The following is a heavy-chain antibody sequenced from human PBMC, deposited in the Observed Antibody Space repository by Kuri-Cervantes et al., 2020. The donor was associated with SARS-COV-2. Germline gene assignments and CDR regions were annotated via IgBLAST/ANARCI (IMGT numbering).Heavy chain of an antibody. Sequence: GGSLRLSCTASGFNFGSYAMSWVRQAPGEGLEWVAVISYDGSNKYYADSVKGRFTISRDNSKYTLYLQMNSLRAEDTAVYYCAKDYRPQNVLRYFDWFDGYYFDYWGQGTLVTVSS. CDR3: AKDYRPQNVLRYFDWFDGYYFDY. CDR1: GFNFGSYA. CDR2: ISYDGSNK. V-gene: IGHV3-30-3*01. J-gene: IGHJ4*02. D-gene: IGHD3-9*01.